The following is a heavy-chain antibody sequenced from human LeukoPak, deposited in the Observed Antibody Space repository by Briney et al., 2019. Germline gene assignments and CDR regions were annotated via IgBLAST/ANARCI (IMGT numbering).Heavy chain of an antibody. CDR1: GFTFSNAW. CDR2: IKSKTDGGTT. Sequence: GGSLRLSCAASGFTFSNAWMSWVRQAPGKGLEWVGRIKSKTDGGTTDYAAPVKGRFTISRDDSKNTLCLQMNSLKTEDTAVYYCTTVSSTRGGYYYYYYMDVWGKGTTVTVSS. V-gene: IGHV3-15*01. J-gene: IGHJ6*03. CDR3: TTVSSTRGGYYYYYYMDV. D-gene: IGHD3-10*01.